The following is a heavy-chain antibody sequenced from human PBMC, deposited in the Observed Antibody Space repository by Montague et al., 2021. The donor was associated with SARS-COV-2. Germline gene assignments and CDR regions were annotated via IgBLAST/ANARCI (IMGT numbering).Heavy chain of an antibody. V-gene: IGHV2-70*01. D-gene: IGHD1-26*01. Sequence: PALVKPTQTLTPTCTFSGFSLSTSGMCVSWIRQPPGKALEWLALIDRDDDKYYSTSLKTRLTISKDTSKNQVVLTMTNMDPVDTATYYCARIWGATRGDAFDIWGQGTMVTVSS. CDR2: IDRDDDK. CDR3: ARIWGATRGDAFDI. CDR1: GFSLSTSGMC. J-gene: IGHJ3*02.